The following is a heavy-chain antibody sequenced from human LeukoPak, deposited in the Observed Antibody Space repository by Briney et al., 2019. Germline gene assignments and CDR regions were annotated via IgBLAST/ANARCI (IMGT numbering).Heavy chain of an antibody. CDR2: INPNSGGT. CDR3: ASSRVVAAWGLYFDY. Sequence: ASVKVTCKASGYTFTGYYMHWVRQAPGQGLEWMGWINPNSGGTNYAQKFQGRVTMTRDTSISTAYMELSRLRSDDTAVYYCASSRVVAAWGLYFDYWGQGTLVTVSS. CDR1: GYTFTGYY. D-gene: IGHD2-15*01. J-gene: IGHJ4*02. V-gene: IGHV1-2*02.